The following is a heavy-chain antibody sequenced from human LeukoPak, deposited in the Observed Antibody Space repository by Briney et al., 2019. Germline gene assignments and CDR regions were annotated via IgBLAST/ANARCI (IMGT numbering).Heavy chain of an antibody. D-gene: IGHD1-1*01. Sequence: GGSLRLSCAASGYNFKNYGIHWVRQPPGKGLEWVAVISHDAYNKHYADSVKGRFTISRDNSKNTLYLQMYSLRAEDTAVYYCAKVEGASKASVYWGQGALVTVSS. CDR3: AKVEGASKASVY. J-gene: IGHJ4*02. V-gene: IGHV3-30*18. CDR1: GYNFKNYG. CDR2: ISHDAYNK.